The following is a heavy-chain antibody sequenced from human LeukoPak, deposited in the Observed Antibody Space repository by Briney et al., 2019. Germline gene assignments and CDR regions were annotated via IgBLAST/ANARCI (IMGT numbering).Heavy chain of an antibody. CDR3: ASSGYSSSWYGV. J-gene: IGHJ4*02. D-gene: IGHD6-13*01. V-gene: IGHV3-66*01. Sequence: GGSLRLSCAASGFTVSSNYMSWVRQAPGKGLEWVSVIYSGGSTYYADSVKGRFTISRDNSKNTLYLQMNSLRAEDTAVYYCASSGYSSSWYGVWGQGTLVTVSS. CDR2: IYSGGST. CDR1: GFTVSSNY.